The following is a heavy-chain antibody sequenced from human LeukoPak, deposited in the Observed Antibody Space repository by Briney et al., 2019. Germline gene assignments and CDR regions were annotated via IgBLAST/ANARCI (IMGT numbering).Heavy chain of an antibody. D-gene: IGHD2-15*01. V-gene: IGHV4-39*01. CDR2: IYYSGST. CDR3: ARLMVVAATIDH. Sequence: PSETLSLTCTVSGGSISSSSYYWGWIRQPPGKGLEWIGSIYYSGSTYYNPSLKSRVTISVDTSKNQFSLKLSSVTAADTAVYYCARLMVVAATIDHWGQGILVTVSS. J-gene: IGHJ4*02. CDR1: GGSISSSSYY.